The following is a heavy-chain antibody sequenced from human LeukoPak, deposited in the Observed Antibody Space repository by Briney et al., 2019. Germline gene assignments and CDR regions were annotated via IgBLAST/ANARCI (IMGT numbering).Heavy chain of an antibody. Sequence: PGGSLRLSCAASGFTFSSYAMSWVRQAPGKVLEWVSAISGSGGSTYYADSVKGRFTISRDNSKATLYLQMNSLRAEDTAVYYCAEEGVFVVNTSPSNDYWGQGTLVTVSS. CDR3: AEEGVFVVNTSPSNDY. CDR2: ISGSGGST. V-gene: IGHV3-23*01. D-gene: IGHD2-2*01. J-gene: IGHJ4*02. CDR1: GFTFSSYA.